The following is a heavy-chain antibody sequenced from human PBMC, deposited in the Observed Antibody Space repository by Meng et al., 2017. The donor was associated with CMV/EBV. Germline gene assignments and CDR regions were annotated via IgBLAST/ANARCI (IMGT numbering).Heavy chain of an antibody. CDR1: GFTFSDYY. Sequence: GESLKISCAASGFTFSDYYMSWIRQAPGKGLEWVSYISSSGSTIYYADSAKGRFTISRDNAKNSLYLQMNSLRAEDTAVYYCARENYYYGMDVWGQGTTVTVSS. CDR3: ARENYYYGMDV. CDR2: ISSSGSTI. V-gene: IGHV3-11*01. J-gene: IGHJ6*02.